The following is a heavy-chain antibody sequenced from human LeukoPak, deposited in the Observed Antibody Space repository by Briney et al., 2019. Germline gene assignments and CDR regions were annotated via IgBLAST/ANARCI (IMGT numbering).Heavy chain of an antibody. V-gene: IGHV4-39*01. Sequence: PSETLSLTCIVSGGSFNIAKYYWGWVRQPPGKGLEWIGNIYYSGSTFYNPSLKSRVTKSVDTSKNQVSLRLNSATAADTAVYFCARLGIGSKAFDIWGQGTMVTVFS. CDR2: IYYSGST. D-gene: IGHD6-13*01. CDR3: ARLGIGSKAFDI. J-gene: IGHJ3*02. CDR1: GGSFNIAKYY.